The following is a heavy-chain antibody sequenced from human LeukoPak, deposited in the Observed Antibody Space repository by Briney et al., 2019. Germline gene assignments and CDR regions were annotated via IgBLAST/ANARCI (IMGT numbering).Heavy chain of an antibody. CDR2: INHSGST. D-gene: IGHD1-26*01. CDR1: GGSFSSSSYY. V-gene: IGHV4-39*07. J-gene: IGHJ4*02. CDR3: ARTLSRWDPFDY. Sequence: PSETLSLTCTVSGGSFSSSSYYWGWIRQPPGKGLEWIGEINHSGSTNYNPSLKSRVTISVDTSKNQFSLKLSSVTAADTAVYYCARTLSRWDPFDYWGQGTLVTVSS.